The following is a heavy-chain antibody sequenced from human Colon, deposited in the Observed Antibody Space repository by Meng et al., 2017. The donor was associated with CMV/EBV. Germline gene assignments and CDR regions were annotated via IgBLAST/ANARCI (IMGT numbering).Heavy chain of an antibody. CDR3: ARVLSGTRYKEGGNYYGMDV. CDR2: ISSSSNYI. V-gene: IGHV3-21*01. CDR1: GFTFSSYS. Sequence: GESLKISCAASGFTFSSYSMNWVRQAPGKGLEWVSSISSSSNYIYYADSLRGRFTISRDTAKNSLYLQMNSLRAEDTAVYFCARVLSGTRYKEGGNYYGMDVWGQGTTVTVSS. D-gene: IGHD2-2*01. J-gene: IGHJ6*02.